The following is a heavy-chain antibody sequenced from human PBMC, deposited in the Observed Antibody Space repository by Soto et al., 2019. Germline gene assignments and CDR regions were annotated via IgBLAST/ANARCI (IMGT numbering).Heavy chain of an antibody. CDR1: GGSFSGYY. V-gene: IGHV4-34*01. CDR2: INHSGST. Sequence: SETLSLTCAVYGGSFSGYYWSWIRQPPGKGLEWIGEINHSGSTNYNPSLKSRVTISVDTSKNQFSLKLSSVTAADTAVYYCARPRGYSYGYYGYGMDVWGQGTTVTVSS. CDR3: ARPRGYSYGYYGYGMDV. D-gene: IGHD5-18*01. J-gene: IGHJ6*02.